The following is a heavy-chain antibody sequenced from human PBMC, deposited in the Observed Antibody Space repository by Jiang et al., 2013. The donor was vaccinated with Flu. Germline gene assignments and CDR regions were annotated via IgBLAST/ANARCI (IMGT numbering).Heavy chain of an antibody. J-gene: IGHJ4*02. CDR1: GFTSVAML. CDR2: ITSNGGTT. D-gene: IGHD6-19*01. CDR3: VKDGIAVAGTLNHFDY. Sequence: QLLEVWGRRWSSLGGPERLSCSASGFTSVAMLCTGSPGSREGLEYVSAITSNGGTTYYADSVKGRFTISRDNSKNTLYLQMSSLRAEDTAVYYCVKDGIAVAGTLNHFDYWGQGTLVTVSS. V-gene: IGHV3-64D*08.